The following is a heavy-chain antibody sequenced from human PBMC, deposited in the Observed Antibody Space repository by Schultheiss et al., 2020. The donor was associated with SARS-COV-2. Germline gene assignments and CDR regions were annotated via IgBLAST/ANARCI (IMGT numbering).Heavy chain of an antibody. J-gene: IGHJ6*02. D-gene: IGHD4-17*01. CDR3: ARGGPFADHGDYYYYYGMDV. Sequence: GGSLRLSCAASGFTFSSYGMHWVRQAPGKGLEWVAVIWYDGSNKYYADSVKGRFTISRDNSNNTLFLQMDSLRAEDTAVYYCARGGPFADHGDYYYYYGMDVWGQGTTVTVSS. V-gene: IGHV3-33*01. CDR2: IWYDGSNK. CDR1: GFTFSSYG.